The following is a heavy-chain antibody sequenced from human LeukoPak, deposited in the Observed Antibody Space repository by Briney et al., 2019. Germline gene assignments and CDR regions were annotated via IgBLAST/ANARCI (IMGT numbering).Heavy chain of an antibody. CDR2: ISSSSSYI. CDR1: GFTFSSYS. V-gene: IGHV3-21*01. CDR3: ARGCGSGSYYNSWFDP. Sequence: GGSLRLSCAASGFTFSSYSMNWVRQAPGKGLEWVSSISSSSSYIYYADSVKGRFTISRDNAKNSLYLQMNSQRAEDTAVYYCARGCGSGSYYNSWFDPWGQGTLVTVSS. J-gene: IGHJ5*02. D-gene: IGHD3-10*01.